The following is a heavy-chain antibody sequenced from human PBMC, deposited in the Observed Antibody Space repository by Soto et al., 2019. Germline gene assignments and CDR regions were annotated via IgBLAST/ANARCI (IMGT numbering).Heavy chain of an antibody. V-gene: IGHV1-8*01. J-gene: IGHJ4*02. CDR1: GYTFTSYD. CDR3: ARGDCSGGSCYPLPDY. Sequence: ASVKVSCKASGYTFTSYDINWVRQATGQGLERMGWMNPNSGNTGYAQKFQGRVTMTRNTSISTAYMELSSLRSEDTAVYYCARGDCSGGSCYPLPDYWGQGTLVTVSS. D-gene: IGHD2-15*01. CDR2: MNPNSGNT.